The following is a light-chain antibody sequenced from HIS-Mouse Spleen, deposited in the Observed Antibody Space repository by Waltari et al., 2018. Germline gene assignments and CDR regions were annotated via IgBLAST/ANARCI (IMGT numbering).Light chain of an antibody. CDR3: QSYDSSLSGWV. V-gene: IGLV1-40*01. CDR2: GNS. CDR1: RSNIGPRDA. Sequence: QSVLTQPPSVSEAPGLRVTISCPGPRSNIGPRDALPWYQQLPATAPKLLIYGNSNRPSGVPDRFSGSKSGTSASLAITGLQAEDEADYYCQSYDSSLSGWVFGGGTKLTVL. J-gene: IGLJ3*02.